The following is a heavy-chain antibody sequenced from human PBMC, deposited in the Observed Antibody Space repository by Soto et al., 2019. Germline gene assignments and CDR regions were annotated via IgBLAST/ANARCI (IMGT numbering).Heavy chain of an antibody. V-gene: IGHV1-69*13. Sequence: ASVKVSCKASGGTLSSYAISWVRQAPGQGLEWMGGIIPIFGTANYAQKFQGRVTITADESTSTAYMELSSLRSEDTAVYYCARDIYDFWSGYSYYFDYWGQGTLVTVSS. J-gene: IGHJ4*02. D-gene: IGHD3-3*01. CDR2: IIPIFGTA. CDR1: GGTLSSYA. CDR3: ARDIYDFWSGYSYYFDY.